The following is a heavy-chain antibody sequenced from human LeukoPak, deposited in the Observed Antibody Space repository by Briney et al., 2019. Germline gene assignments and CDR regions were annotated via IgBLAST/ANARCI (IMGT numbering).Heavy chain of an antibody. CDR3: ATCKTPDYYYYMDV. CDR1: GYTLTELS. J-gene: IGHJ6*03. V-gene: IGHV1-24*01. CDR2: FDPEDGET. Sequence: ASVKVSCKVSGYTLTELSMHWVRQAPGKGLEWMGGFDPEDGETIYAQKFQGRVTMSEDTSTDTAYMELSSLRSEDTAVYYCATCKTPDYYYYMDVWGKGTTVTVSS. D-gene: IGHD2/OR15-2a*01.